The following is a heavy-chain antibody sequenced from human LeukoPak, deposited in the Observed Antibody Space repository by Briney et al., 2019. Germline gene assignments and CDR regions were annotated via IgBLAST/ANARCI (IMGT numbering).Heavy chain of an antibody. J-gene: IGHJ4*02. CDR3: AKRSYYAASGYYREYYFDY. CDR2: ISGSGGST. Sequence: GSLRLSCVPSGFSFSNYAMSWVRQAPGKGLEGGSGISGSGGSTHYADSVKGRFTISRDKTKNTLYLQMNSLRAEDTAVYYCAKRSYYAASGYYREYYFDYWGQGTLVTVSS. D-gene: IGHD3-22*01. V-gene: IGHV3-23*01. CDR1: GFSFSNYA.